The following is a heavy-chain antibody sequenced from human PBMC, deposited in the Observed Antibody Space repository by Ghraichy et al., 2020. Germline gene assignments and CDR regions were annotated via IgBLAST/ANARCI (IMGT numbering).Heavy chain of an antibody. Sequence: GGSLRLSCAASGFTFSSYGMHWVRQAPGKGLEWVAVISYDGSNKYYADSVKGRFTISRDNSKNTLYLQMNSLRAEDTAVYYCAKRGVDYDILTGFSYYFDYWGQGTLVTVSS. V-gene: IGHV3-30*18. CDR3: AKRGVDYDILTGFSYYFDY. J-gene: IGHJ4*02. CDR1: GFTFSSYG. CDR2: ISYDGSNK. D-gene: IGHD3-9*01.